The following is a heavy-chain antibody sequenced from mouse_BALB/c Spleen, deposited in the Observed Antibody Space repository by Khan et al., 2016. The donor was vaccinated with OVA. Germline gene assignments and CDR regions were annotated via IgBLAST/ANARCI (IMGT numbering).Heavy chain of an antibody. CDR3: ARDRIDY. Sequence: VKVVESGAELAKPGASVKMSCKASGYTFTSYWMHWIKQRPGQGLEWIGYINPTSGYTDYNQKFKDKATLTADKSSSTAYMQLSSLTSDDSAVYYCARDRIDYWGQGTALTVSS. CDR1: GYTFTSYW. CDR2: INPTSGYT. V-gene: IGHV1-7*01. J-gene: IGHJ2*01.